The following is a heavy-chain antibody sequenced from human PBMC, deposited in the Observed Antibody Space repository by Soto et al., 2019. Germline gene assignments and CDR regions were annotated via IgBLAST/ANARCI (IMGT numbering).Heavy chain of an antibody. CDR2: INPSGGHT. D-gene: IGHD2-21*02. Sequence: QVQLMQSGAEVKKPGASVKVSCKASGNTFTNYYIHWVRQAPGQGLEWMGTINPSGGHTTYAQKSLCRGTMTGDTPTSTLYMERTTLRSEDTAGYYCARGGHVVVVTAAFDYWGQGTLVTVSS. CDR3: ARGGHVVVVTAAFDY. J-gene: IGHJ4*02. CDR1: GNTFTNYY. V-gene: IGHV1-46*01.